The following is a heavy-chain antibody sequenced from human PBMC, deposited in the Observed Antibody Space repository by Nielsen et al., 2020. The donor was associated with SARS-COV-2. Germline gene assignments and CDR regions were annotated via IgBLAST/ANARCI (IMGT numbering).Heavy chain of an antibody. CDR1: GFTFDDYA. CDR3: AKDMGPVIWYFDL. D-gene: IGHD3-10*01. V-gene: IGHV3-9*01. CDR2: ISWNSGSI. J-gene: IGHJ2*01. Sequence: GESLKISCAASGFTFDDYAMHWVRQAPGKGLEWVSGISWNSGSIGYADSVKGRFTISRDNAKNSLYLQMNSLRAEDTALYYCAKDMGPVIWYFDLWGRGTLVTVSS.